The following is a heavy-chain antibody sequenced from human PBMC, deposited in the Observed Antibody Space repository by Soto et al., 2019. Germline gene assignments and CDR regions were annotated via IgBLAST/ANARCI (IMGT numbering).Heavy chain of an antibody. CDR3: AREGDYYDSSGYDPKPNWFDP. CDR1: GGTFSSYA. D-gene: IGHD3-22*01. Sequence: ASVKVSCKASGGTFSSYAISWVRQAPGQGLEWMGGIIPIFGTANYAQKFQGRVTITADESTSTAYMELSSLRSEDTAVYYYAREGDYYDSSGYDPKPNWFDPWGQGTLVTVSS. CDR2: IIPIFGTA. V-gene: IGHV1-69*13. J-gene: IGHJ5*02.